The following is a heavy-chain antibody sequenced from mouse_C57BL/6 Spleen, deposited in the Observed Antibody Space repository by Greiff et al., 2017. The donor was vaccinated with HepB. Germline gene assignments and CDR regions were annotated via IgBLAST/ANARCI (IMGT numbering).Heavy chain of an antibody. CDR1: GYTFTSYW. Sequence: VQLQQSGAELVKPGASVKLSCKASGYTFTSYWMQGVKQRPGQGREWIGEIDPSDSYTNYNQKFKGKATLTVDTSSSTAYMQLSSLTSEDSAVYYCARGGSFAYWGQGTLVTVSA. V-gene: IGHV1-50*01. CDR3: ARGGSFAY. J-gene: IGHJ3*01. CDR2: IDPSDSYT.